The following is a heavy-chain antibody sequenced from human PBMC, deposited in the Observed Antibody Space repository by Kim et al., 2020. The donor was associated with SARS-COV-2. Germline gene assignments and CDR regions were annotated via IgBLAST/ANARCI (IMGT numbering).Heavy chain of an antibody. CDR2: ISGSGGST. Sequence: GGSLRLSCAASGFTFSSYAMSWVRQAPGKGLEWVSAISGSGGSTYYADSVKGQVTISRDNSKNTLYLQMNSLRAEETSVYYSAKTGIAVAESYYYYGMDIWGQGTTVTVSS. J-gene: IGHJ6*02. CDR3: AKTGIAVAESYYYYGMDI. V-gene: IGHV3-23*01. D-gene: IGHD6-13*01. CDR1: GFTFSSYA.